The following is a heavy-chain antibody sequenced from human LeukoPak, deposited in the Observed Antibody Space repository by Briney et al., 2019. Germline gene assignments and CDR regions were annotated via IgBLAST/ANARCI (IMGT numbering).Heavy chain of an antibody. Sequence: SVKVSCKASRGTFSSYAISWVRQAPGQGLEWMGRIIPILGIANYAQKFQGRVTITADKSTSTAYMELSSLRSEDTAVYYCAAYCYASGSIGMDVWGQGTTVTVSS. CDR1: RGTFSSYA. CDR2: IIPILGIA. J-gene: IGHJ6*02. V-gene: IGHV1-69*04. CDR3: AAYCYASGSIGMDV. D-gene: IGHD3-10*01.